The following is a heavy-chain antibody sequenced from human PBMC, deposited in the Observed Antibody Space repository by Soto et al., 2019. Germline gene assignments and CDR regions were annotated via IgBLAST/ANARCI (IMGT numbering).Heavy chain of an antibody. CDR2: IYYSGST. D-gene: IGHD2-8*01. CDR3: ARGRPRYCTNGVCYQFDY. V-gene: IGHV4-39*01. CDR1: GGSISSSSYY. J-gene: IGHJ4*02. Sequence: SETLSLTCTVSGGSISSSSYYWGWIRQPPGKGLEWIGSIYYSGSTYYNPSLKSRVTISVDTSKNQFSLKLSSVTAADTAVYYCARGRPRYCTNGVCYQFDYWGQGTLVTVSS.